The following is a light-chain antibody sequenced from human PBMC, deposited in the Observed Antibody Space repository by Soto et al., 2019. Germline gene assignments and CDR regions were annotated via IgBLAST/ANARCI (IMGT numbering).Light chain of an antibody. V-gene: IGKV1-39*01. CDR2: AAS. CDR1: QSISSN. J-gene: IGKJ1*01. CDR3: QHSYRTPPT. Sequence: DIQMTQSPSSLSASVGDRVNITCRASQSISSNLNWYQQKPGKAPNLLIYAASSLQSGVPSRFNGSGSGTDFTLTISSLQPEDLPTYYCQHSYRTPPTFRQATKVEIK.